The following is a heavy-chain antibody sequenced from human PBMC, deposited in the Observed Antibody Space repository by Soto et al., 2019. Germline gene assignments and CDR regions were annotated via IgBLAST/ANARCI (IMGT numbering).Heavy chain of an antibody. V-gene: IGHV4-30-4*01. CDR2: IYYSGST. CDR1: GESLSSLDYY. Sequence: TIDSPLTFSGESLSSLDYYWCWIHQPPGKGLEWIGYIYYSGSTYYNPSLKSRVTISVDTSKNQFSLKLSSVTAADTAVYYCARDRRQQLVLLYGMDVWGQGITVT. CDR3: ARDRRQQLVLLYGMDV. J-gene: IGHJ6*02. D-gene: IGHD6-13*01.